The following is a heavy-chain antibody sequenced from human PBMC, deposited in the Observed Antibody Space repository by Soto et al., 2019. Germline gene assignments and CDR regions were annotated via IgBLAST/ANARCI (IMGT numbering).Heavy chain of an antibody. V-gene: IGHV1-69*13. D-gene: IGHD3-22*01. CDR2: IIPIFGTA. CDR1: GGTFSSYA. J-gene: IGHJ4*02. Sequence: SVKVSCKASGGTFSSYAISWVRQAPGQGLEWMGGIIPIFGTANYAQKFQGRVTITADESTSTAYMELSSLRSEDTAVYYCASTDYYDSSGYYYEAAYWGQGTLVTVS. CDR3: ASTDYYDSSGYYYEAAY.